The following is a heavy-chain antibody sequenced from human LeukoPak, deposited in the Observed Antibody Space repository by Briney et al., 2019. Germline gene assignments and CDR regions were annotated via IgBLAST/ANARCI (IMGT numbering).Heavy chain of an antibody. D-gene: IGHD3-10*01. V-gene: IGHV4-59*08. CDR3: ARPMGHGSGSLIWFDP. Sequence: SETLSLTCTVSGGSISSYYWSWIRQPPGKGLEWIGYIYYSGSTNYNPSLKSRVTISVDTSKNQFSLKLSSVTAADTAVYYCARPMGHGSGSLIWFDPWGQGTLVTVSS. CDR2: IYYSGST. CDR1: GGSISSYY. J-gene: IGHJ5*02.